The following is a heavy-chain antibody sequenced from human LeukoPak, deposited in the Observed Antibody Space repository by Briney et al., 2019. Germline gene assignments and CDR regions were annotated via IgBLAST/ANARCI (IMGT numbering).Heavy chain of an antibody. Sequence: HPGGSLRLSCAASGFTFSSYGMHWVRQAPGKGLEWVAFIRYDGSNKYYADSVKGRFTISRDNSKNTLYLQMNGLRAEDTAVYYCAKSHLRNGYCSGGSCLATTNWFDPWGQGTLVTVSS. V-gene: IGHV3-30*02. D-gene: IGHD2-15*01. CDR1: GFTFSSYG. CDR3: AKSHLRNGYCSGGSCLATTNWFDP. J-gene: IGHJ5*02. CDR2: IRYDGSNK.